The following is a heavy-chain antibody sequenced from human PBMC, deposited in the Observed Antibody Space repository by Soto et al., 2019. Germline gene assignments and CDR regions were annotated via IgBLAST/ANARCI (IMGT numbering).Heavy chain of an antibody. CDR3: ARARVYATGPLDF. J-gene: IGHJ4*02. V-gene: IGHV3-21*06. CDR1: GYTFTSYT. D-gene: IGHD6-13*01. CDR2: ISSSSDYI. Sequence: ASVKVSCKASGYTFTSYTMNWVRQAPGKGLEWVSSISSSSDYIYYADSMKGRVTISRDNAKNSLFLDMNSLTGEDTAVYYCARARVYATGPLDFWGQGTLVTVSS.